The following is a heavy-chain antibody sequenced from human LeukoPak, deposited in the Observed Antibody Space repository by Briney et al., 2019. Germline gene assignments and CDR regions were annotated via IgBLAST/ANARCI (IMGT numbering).Heavy chain of an antibody. Sequence: PSETLSLTCTVSGGSISSSSYYWGWIRQPPGKGLEWIGSIYYSGSTYYNPSLKSRVTISVDTSKNQFSLKLSSVTAADTAVYYCARDRAVPAATTWGQGTLVTVSS. CDR1: GGSISSSSYY. CDR3: ARDRAVPAATT. V-gene: IGHV4-39*07. J-gene: IGHJ5*02. D-gene: IGHD2-2*01. CDR2: IYYSGST.